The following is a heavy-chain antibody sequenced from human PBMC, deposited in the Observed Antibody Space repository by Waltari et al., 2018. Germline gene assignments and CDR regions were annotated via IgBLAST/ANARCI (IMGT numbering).Heavy chain of an antibody. CDR2: IYYSGTT. CDR3: ARGYSGNYGRFDY. CDR1: GGSISTYY. D-gene: IGHD5-12*01. V-gene: IGHV4-59*01. Sequence: QVQLQESGPGLVKPSETLSLTCTVSGGSISTYYWSWIRQPPGKGLEWIGYIYYSGTTNYNHSRKSRVTISVDTSKNQFSLKLSSVTAADTAVYYCARGYSGNYGRFDYWGQGTLVTVSS. J-gene: IGHJ4*02.